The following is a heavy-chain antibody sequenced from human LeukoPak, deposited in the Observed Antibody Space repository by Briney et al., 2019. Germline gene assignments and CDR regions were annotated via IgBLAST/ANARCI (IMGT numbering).Heavy chain of an antibody. J-gene: IGHJ4*02. CDR3: AREARLNYYDSSGYYGY. CDR2: ISAYNGNT. CDR1: GYTFTSYG. D-gene: IGHD3-22*01. V-gene: IGHV1-18*01. Sequence: ASVKVSCTASGYTFTSYGISWVRQAPGQGLEWMGWISAYNGNTNYAQKLQGRVTMTTDTSTSTAYMELRSLRSDDTAVYYCAREARLNYYDSSGYYGYWGQGALVTVSS.